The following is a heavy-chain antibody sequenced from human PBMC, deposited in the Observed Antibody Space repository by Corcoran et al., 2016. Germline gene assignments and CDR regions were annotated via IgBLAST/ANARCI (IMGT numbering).Heavy chain of an antibody. CDR1: GFTLSRHG. CDR3: ARNMGIPGRFDY. CDR2: IWYDGSKT. D-gene: IGHD1-26*01. Sequence: QVQLVESGGGVVQPGGSLRLACAASGFTLSRHGMHWVRPAPGKSLEWVAIIWYDGSKTDYADSAKGRFTISRDTSKNTLYLQTTNLSAEDTAVYYCARNMGIPGRFDYWGQGTLVTVSS. V-gene: IGHV3-33*03. J-gene: IGHJ4*02.